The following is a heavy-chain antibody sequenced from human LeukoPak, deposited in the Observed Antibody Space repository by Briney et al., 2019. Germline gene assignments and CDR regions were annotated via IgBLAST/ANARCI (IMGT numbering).Heavy chain of an antibody. D-gene: IGHD1-26*01. Sequence: SETLSLTCTVSGGSLSSYYWSWIRQPPGKGLEWIGYIYYSGSTNYNPSLKSRVTISVDTSKNQFSLKLSSVTAADTAVYYCARARIVGASYFDYWGQGTLVTVSS. V-gene: IGHV4-59*01. J-gene: IGHJ4*02. CDR3: ARARIVGASYFDY. CDR2: IYYSGST. CDR1: GGSLSSYY.